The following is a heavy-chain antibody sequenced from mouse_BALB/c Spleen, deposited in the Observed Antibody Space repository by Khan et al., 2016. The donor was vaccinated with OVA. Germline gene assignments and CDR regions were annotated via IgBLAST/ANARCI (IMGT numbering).Heavy chain of an antibody. CDR2: IWGGGTT. CDR3: AKGVWSYYFALDY. J-gene: IGHJ4*01. CDR1: GFSLTDYG. V-gene: IGHV2-6-5*01. D-gene: IGHD2-10*02. Sequence: QVQLKQSGPGLEAPSQNLSITCTVSGFSLTDYGVSWIRQPPGKGLEWLGVIWGGGTTYYNSALKSRLSISKDNSKSQVFLKMNSLQTDDTAMYYCAKGVWSYYFALDYWGQGTAVTVSS.